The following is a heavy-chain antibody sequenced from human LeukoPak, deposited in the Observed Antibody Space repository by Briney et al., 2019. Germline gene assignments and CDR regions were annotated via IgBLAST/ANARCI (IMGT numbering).Heavy chain of an antibody. CDR1: GGSISSSSYY. J-gene: IGHJ4*02. Sequence: SETLSLTCTVSGGSISSSSYYWGWIRQPPGKGLEWIGSIYHSGSTYYNPSLESRVTISVDASKHQFSLKLNSVTAADTAVFYCARRSTSGWFYFDYWGQGTQVTVSS. D-gene: IGHD6-19*01. CDR2: IYHSGST. CDR3: ARRSTSGWFYFDY. V-gene: IGHV4-39*01.